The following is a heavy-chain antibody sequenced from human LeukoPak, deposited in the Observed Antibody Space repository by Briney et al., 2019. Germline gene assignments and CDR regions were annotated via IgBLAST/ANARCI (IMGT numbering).Heavy chain of an antibody. D-gene: IGHD3-3*01. CDR2: ISYDGSNK. J-gene: IGHJ4*02. V-gene: IGHV3-30*18. CDR3: AKEDRQITIFGVVSAAPTNYFDY. CDR1: GFTFSSYG. Sequence: GGSLRLSCAASGFTFSSYGMHWVRQAPGKGLEWVAVISYDGSNKYYADSVKGRFTISRDNSKNTLYLQMNSLRAEDTAVYYCAKEDRQITIFGVVSAAPTNYFDYWGQGTLVTVSS.